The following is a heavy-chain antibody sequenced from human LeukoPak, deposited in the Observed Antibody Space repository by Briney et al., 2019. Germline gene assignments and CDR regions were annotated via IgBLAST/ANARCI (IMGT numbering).Heavy chain of an antibody. Sequence: GASVTVSCKASGYTFTSYDINWVRQATGQGLEWMGWMNPNSGNTGYAQKFQGRVTMTRNTSISTAYMELSSLRSEDTAVYYSARSFLKLELLPIDAFDIWGQGTMVTVSS. J-gene: IGHJ3*02. D-gene: IGHD1-7*01. V-gene: IGHV1-8*01. CDR1: GYTFTSYD. CDR3: ARSFLKLELLPIDAFDI. CDR2: MNPNSGNT.